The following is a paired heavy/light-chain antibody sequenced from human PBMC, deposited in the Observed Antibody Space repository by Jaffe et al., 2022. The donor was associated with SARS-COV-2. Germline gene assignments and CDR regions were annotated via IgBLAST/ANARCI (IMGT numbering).Heavy chain of an antibody. J-gene: IGHJ4*02. CDR3: ARYDNSGSYPDY. CDR1: GFTVSGNH. V-gene: IGHV3-53*01. Sequence: EVQLVESGGGLTQPGGSLRLSCAASGFTVSGNHMSWARQAPGKGLEWVSIIQTGGRTHYADPVKGRFTISRDNSDNTLYLQMNSLSAEDSAVYYCARYDNSGSYPDYWGQGTLVSVSS. D-gene: IGHD1-26*01. CDR2: IQTGGRT.
Light chain of an antibody. CDR2: WAS. CDR3: HQYYGALGT. CDR1: QSVLNRSNNKNY. V-gene: IGKV4-1*01. Sequence: DIVMTQSPDSLAVSLGERATINCKSSQSVLNRSNNKNYLSWHQQKPGQPPKLLIYWASTRESGVPDRFSGSGSGTDFTLTISSLQAEDVAVYYCHQYYGALGTFGQGTKVEVK. J-gene: IGKJ1*01.